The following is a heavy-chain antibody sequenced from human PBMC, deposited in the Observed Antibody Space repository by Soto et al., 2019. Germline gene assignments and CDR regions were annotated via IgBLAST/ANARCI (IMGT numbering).Heavy chain of an antibody. Sequence: QVQLQQSGPGLVRPSQTLSLTCAISGDSVSSSRSAWGWIRQSPSRGLERLERTYYRSRWYSDYAESVKRRITIKPDTYKNQLFLQLMSATPEDTAVYYCAREDSALTKAAFDMWGQGTMVTVSS. CDR3: AREDSALTKAAFDM. J-gene: IGHJ3*02. V-gene: IGHV6-1*01. CDR2: TYYRSRWYS. D-gene: IGHD3-10*01. CDR1: GDSVSSSRSA.